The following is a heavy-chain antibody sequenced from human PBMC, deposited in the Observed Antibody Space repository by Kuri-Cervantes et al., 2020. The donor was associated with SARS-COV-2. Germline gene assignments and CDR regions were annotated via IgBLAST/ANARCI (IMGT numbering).Heavy chain of an antibody. CDR1: GGSFSGYY. J-gene: IGHJ6*03. D-gene: IGHD2-2*01. CDR2: TNHSGST. Sequence: SQTLSLTCAVFGGSFSGYYWSWIRQSPGKGLEWIGKTNHSGSTNYNPSLSSRVTISVDMSKNQFSLRLSSVTAADTAMYYCARGREEVVPATILGLGYFLYFSMDVWGKGTSVTVSS. CDR3: ARGREEVVPATILGLGYFLYFSMDV. V-gene: IGHV4-34*01.